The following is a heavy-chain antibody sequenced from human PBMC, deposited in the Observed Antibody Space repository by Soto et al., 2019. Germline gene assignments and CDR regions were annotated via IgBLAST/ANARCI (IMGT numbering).Heavy chain of an antibody. D-gene: IGHD3-22*01. J-gene: IGHJ4*02. Sequence: VGSLRLSCAASGFTFSSYSMNWVRQAPGKGLEWVSSISSSSSYIYYADSVKGRFTISRDNAKNSLYLQMNSLRAEDTAVYYCARVVDDSSGYNYWGQGTLVTVSS. CDR2: ISSSSSYI. CDR3: ARVVDDSSGYNY. CDR1: GFTFSSYS. V-gene: IGHV3-21*01.